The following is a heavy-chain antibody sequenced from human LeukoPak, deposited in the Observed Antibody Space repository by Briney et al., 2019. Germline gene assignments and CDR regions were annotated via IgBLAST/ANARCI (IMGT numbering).Heavy chain of an antibody. D-gene: IGHD6-13*01. V-gene: IGHV4-39*07. Sequence: SETLSLTCTVSGGSISSSSYYWGWIRQPPGKGLEWIGSIYYSGSTYYNPSLKSRVTISVDTSKNQFSLKLSSVTAADTAVYYCARGPFQVSSSSWYYFDYWGQGTLVTVSS. J-gene: IGHJ4*02. CDR1: GGSISSSSYY. CDR2: IYYSGST. CDR3: ARGPFQVSSSSWYYFDY.